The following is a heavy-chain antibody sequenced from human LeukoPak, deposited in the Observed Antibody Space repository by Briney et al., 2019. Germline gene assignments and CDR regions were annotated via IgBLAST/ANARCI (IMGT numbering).Heavy chain of an antibody. V-gene: IGHV1-8*01. CDR2: MDPNSGNT. D-gene: IGHD3-10*01. CDR1: GYTFTSYD. Sequence: ASVKVSCKASGYTFTSYDINWVRQATGQGLGWMGWMDPNSGNTGYAQKFQGRVTMTRNTSISTAYMELSSLRSEDTAVYYCARDKVRGVQYYFDYWGQGTLVTVSS. J-gene: IGHJ4*02. CDR3: ARDKVRGVQYYFDY.